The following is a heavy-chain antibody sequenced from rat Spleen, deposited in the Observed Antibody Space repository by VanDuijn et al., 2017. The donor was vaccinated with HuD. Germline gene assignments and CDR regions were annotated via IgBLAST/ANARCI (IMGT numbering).Heavy chain of an antibody. CDR3: TRGYVMDA. V-gene: IGHV5-7*01. J-gene: IGHJ4*01. CDR1: GFIFNNYD. Sequence: EVQLVESGGGLVQPGGSLQVSCAASGFIFNNYDMAWVRQAPKKGLEWVAFISYDGSSTYYRDSVKGRFTISRDNAKSTLYLQMDSLRSEDTATYYCTRGYVMDAWGQGASVTVSS. CDR2: ISYDGSST.